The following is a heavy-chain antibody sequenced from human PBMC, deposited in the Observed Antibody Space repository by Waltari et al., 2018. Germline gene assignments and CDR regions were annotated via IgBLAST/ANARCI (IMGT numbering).Heavy chain of an antibody. J-gene: IGHJ4*02. V-gene: IGHV3-64D*06. Sequence: EVQLVESGGDLVQPGGSLRLSCSASGFTFSEYTMHWVRQAPGNGLEYVSLISADGGSTYYADSVKGRFTISRDNFKNALFLQMTSLRAEDTAVYYCVRATTMINVNKNFNCWGQGTLVTVSS. CDR3: VRATTMINVNKNFNC. D-gene: IGHD4-17*01. CDR2: ISADGGST. CDR1: GFTFSEYT.